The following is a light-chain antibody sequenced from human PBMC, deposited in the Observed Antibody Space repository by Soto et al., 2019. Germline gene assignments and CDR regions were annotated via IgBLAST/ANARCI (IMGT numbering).Light chain of an antibody. Sequence: QSALTQPASVSGSPGQSITISCTGTSSDVGSYNLVSWYQQYPGKAPKLVIYGNSKRPSGVSNRFSGSKSGNTASLTISGLQAEDEADYYCCSYAGSSTFGFGGGTKVTVL. J-gene: IGLJ2*01. V-gene: IGLV2-23*02. CDR2: GNS. CDR3: CSYAGSSTFG. CDR1: SSDVGSYNL.